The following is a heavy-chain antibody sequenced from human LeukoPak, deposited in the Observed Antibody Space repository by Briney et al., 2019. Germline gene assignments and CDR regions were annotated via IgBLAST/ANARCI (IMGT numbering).Heavy chain of an antibody. D-gene: IGHD2-2*01. V-gene: IGHV3-30*02. J-gene: IGHJ5*02. CDR3: AKRYCSSTSCYPDNWFDP. CDR2: IRYDGRNK. Sequence: GGSLRLSCAASGFTFSSYGMHWVRQAPGKGLEWVAFIRYDGRNKYYADSVKGRFTISRDNSKNTPYLQMNSLRAEDTAVYYCAKRYCSSTSCYPDNWFDPWGQGTLVIVSS. CDR1: GFTFSSYG.